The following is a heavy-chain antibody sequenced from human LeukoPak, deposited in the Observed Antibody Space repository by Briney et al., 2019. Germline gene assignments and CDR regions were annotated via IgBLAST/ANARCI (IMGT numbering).Heavy chain of an antibody. CDR2: IKQDGSEK. J-gene: IGHJ6*03. Sequence: PGGSLRLSCAASGFIFSSYWMSWVRQAPGKGLEWVANIKQDGSEKYYVDSVKGRFTISRDNAKNSLYLQMNSLRAEDTAVYYCARDKRYGSSWYYYYMDVWGKGTTVTVSS. D-gene: IGHD6-13*01. CDR1: GFIFSSYW. CDR3: ARDKRYGSSWYYYYMDV. V-gene: IGHV3-7*01.